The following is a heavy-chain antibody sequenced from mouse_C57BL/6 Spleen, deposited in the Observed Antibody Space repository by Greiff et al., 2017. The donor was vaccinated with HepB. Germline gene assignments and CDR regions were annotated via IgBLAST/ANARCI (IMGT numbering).Heavy chain of an antibody. Sequence: QVQLKESGPGLVAPSQRLSITCTVSGFSLTSYAISWVRQPPGKGLEWLGVIWTGGGTNYNSALKSRLSISKDNSKSQVFLKMNSLQTDDTARYYCARHYYGSSLYYFDYWGQGTTLTVSS. D-gene: IGHD1-1*01. J-gene: IGHJ2*01. CDR2: IWTGGGT. CDR1: GFSLTSYA. CDR3: ARHYYGSSLYYFDY. V-gene: IGHV2-9-1*01.